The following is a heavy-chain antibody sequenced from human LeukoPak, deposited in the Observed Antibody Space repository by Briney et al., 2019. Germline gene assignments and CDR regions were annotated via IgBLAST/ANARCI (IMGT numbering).Heavy chain of an antibody. V-gene: IGHV5-51*01. CDR2: IFPGDSDT. D-gene: IGHD1/OR15-1a*01. CDR1: GYSFTTYW. J-gene: IGHJ4*02. CDR3: ATSESQTKFDY. Sequence: GESLKISCKGSGYSFTTYWIGWVRQLPGKGLEWMGIIFPGDSDTIYSPSFQGQVTISAAKSINTAYLQWSSLKASDTAMYFCATSESQTKFDYWGQGTQVIVSS.